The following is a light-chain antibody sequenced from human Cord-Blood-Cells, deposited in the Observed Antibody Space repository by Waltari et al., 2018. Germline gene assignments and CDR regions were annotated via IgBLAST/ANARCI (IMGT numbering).Light chain of an antibody. CDR2: DVS. CDR3: SSYTSSSLYV. CDR1: SSDVGGYNY. J-gene: IGLJ1*01. Sequence: QSALTQPAYVSGSPGQSITISCTGTSSDVGGYNYVSWYQQHPGKAPKLMIYDVSKRPSGVSNRFSGSKSGNTASLTISGLQAEDEADYYCSSYTSSSLYVFGTGTKVTVL. V-gene: IGLV2-14*01.